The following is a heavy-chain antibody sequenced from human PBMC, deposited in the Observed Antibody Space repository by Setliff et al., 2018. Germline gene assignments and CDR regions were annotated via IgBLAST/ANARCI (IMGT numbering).Heavy chain of an antibody. CDR2: TKNKANAGYM. CDR1: GFSISDHY. J-gene: IGHJ4*02. Sequence: GGSLRLSCAASGFSISDHYMDWVRQAPGKGLEWVGRTKNKANAGYMEYAASVKDRFIISRDDSKNSLSLQMNSLKTEDTAVYFCATRLGDFWGQGTLVTVSS. CDR3: ATRLGDF. D-gene: IGHD1-1*01. V-gene: IGHV3-72*01.